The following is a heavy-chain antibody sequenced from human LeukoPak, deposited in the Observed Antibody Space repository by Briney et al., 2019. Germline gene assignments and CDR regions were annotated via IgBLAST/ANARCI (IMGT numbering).Heavy chain of an antibody. J-gene: IGHJ4*02. D-gene: IGHD6-13*01. CDR3: ARVSVAGYSSSWYPFDY. V-gene: IGHV4-61*09. CDR1: GASISSTSYC. Sequence: SRTLSLTCTVSGASISSTSYCWGWIRQPAGKGLEWIGHIHTSGSTNYNPSLKSRVTISVDTSKNQFSLKLSSVTAADTAVYYCARVSVAGYSSSWYPFDYWGQGTLVTVSS. CDR2: IHTSGST.